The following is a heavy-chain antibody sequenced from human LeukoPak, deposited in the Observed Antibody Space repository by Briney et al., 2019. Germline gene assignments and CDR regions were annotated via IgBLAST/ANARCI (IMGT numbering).Heavy chain of an antibody. V-gene: IGHV3-21*01. J-gene: IGHJ4*02. CDR2: ISSSSSYI. D-gene: IGHD3-16*01. Sequence: PGGSLRLSCAASGFTFSSYSMNWVRQAPGKGLEWVSSISSSSSYIYYADSVKGRFTISRDNAKNSLYLQMSSLRAEDTAVYYCARDSDDYEGFDYWGQGTLVTVSS. CDR3: ARDSDDYEGFDY. CDR1: GFTFSSYS.